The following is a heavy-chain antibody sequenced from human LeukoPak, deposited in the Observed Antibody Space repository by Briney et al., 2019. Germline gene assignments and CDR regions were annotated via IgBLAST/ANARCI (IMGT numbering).Heavy chain of an antibody. CDR2: IYDGGYA. CDR3: ARTRTGFNVVDY. Sequence: GGSLRLSCAASGFTVSNNFMSWVRQAPGKGLEWVSVIYDGGYARYAAPVKGRFIISRDSSKNTLYLQMNSLRAEDTAVYYCARTRTGFNVVDYWGQGTLVTVSS. V-gene: IGHV3-53*01. CDR1: GFTVSNNF. J-gene: IGHJ4*02. D-gene: IGHD3/OR15-3a*01.